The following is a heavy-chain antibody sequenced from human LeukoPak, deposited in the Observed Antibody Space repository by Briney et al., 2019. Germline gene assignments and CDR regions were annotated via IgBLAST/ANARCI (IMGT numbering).Heavy chain of an antibody. Sequence: PSETLSLTCTVSGGSISSSSYYWGWIRQPPGKGLEWIGSIYYSGSTYYNPSLKSRVTISVDTSKNQFSLKLSSVTAADTAVYYCARLYSGSPSDYYYYYYMDVWGKGTTVTVSS. D-gene: IGHD1-26*01. CDR2: IYYSGST. V-gene: IGHV4-39*07. CDR3: ARLYSGSPSDYYYYYYMDV. CDR1: GGSISSSSYY. J-gene: IGHJ6*03.